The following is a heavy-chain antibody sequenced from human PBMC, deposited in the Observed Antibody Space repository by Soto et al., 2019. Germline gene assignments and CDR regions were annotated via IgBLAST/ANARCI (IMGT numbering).Heavy chain of an antibody. D-gene: IGHD3-3*01. V-gene: IGHV3-30*18. CDR2: ISYDGSNK. J-gene: IGHJ6*03. CDR1: GFTFSSYG. CDR3: AKGPDYDFWSGYTRDYYYYMDV. Sequence: PGGSLRLSCAASGFTFSSYGMHWVRQAPGKGLEWVAVISYDGSNKYYADSVKGRFTISRDNSKNTLYLQMNSLRAEDTAVYYCAKGPDYDFWSGYTRDYYYYMDVWGKGTTVTVSS.